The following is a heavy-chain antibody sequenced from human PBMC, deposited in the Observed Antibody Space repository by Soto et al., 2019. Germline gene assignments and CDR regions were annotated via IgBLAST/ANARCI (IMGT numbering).Heavy chain of an antibody. D-gene: IGHD3-16*01. CDR1: GYTFIRYG. CDR2: ISPYDDST. J-gene: IGHJ6*02. CDR3: ARGGYYDNNWVNLRHYGLDV. V-gene: IGHV1-18*01. Sequence: QVQLVQSAGEMKKPGASVQVSCKASGYTFIRYGVTWVRQAPGQGFERMGWISPYDDSTIYAQKLQGRVTMTADTPTRIVNVTLRSLISHGTAVYYCARGGYYDNNWVNLRHYGLDVWGQGTSVTVSS.